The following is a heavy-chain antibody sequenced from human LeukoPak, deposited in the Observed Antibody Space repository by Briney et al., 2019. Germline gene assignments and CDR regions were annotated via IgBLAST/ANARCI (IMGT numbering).Heavy chain of an antibody. Sequence: GGSLRLSCAASGFTYSSYAMNWVRQAPGKGLEWISSISGSGDNTYYADSVKGRFTISRDNSKNTLYLQMNSLRAEDTAVYYCAREGVAGYFDYWGQGTLVTVSS. CDR3: AREGVAGYFDY. CDR2: ISGSGDNT. J-gene: IGHJ4*02. V-gene: IGHV3-23*01. D-gene: IGHD6-19*01. CDR1: GFTYSSYA.